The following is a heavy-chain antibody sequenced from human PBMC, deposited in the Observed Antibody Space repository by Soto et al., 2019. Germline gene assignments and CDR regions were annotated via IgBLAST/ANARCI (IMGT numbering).Heavy chain of an antibody. V-gene: IGHV1-69*11. CDR3: ARRTRVPGWFDP. Sequence: QVQLVQSGAAVKKPGSSVKVSCKASGGTFSSYAISWVRQAPGQGLEWMGGIIPILGTANYAQKFQGRVTITADESTSPAYMELSSLRSEDTAVYYCARRTRVPGWFDPWGQGTLVTVSS. J-gene: IGHJ5*02. CDR2: IIPILGTA. D-gene: IGHD2-2*01. CDR1: GGTFSSYA.